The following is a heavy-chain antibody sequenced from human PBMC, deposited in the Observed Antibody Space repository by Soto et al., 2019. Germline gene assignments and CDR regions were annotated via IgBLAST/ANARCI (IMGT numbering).Heavy chain of an antibody. J-gene: IGHJ4*02. D-gene: IGHD3-10*01. CDR2: ISYSGST. CDR1: GGSISSYY. CDR3: AAGGYYGSGSFLFDY. V-gene: IGHV4-59*01. Sequence: TLSLTCTVSGGSISSYYWSWIRQPPGKGLEWIGYISYSGSTNYNPSLKSRVTISEDTSKNQFSLKLSSVTAADTAVYYCAAGGYYGSGSFLFDYWGQGTLVTVSS.